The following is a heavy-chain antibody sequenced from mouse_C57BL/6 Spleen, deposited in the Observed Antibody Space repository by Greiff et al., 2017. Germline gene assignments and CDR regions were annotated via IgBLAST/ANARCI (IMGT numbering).Heavy chain of an antibody. D-gene: IGHD1-1*01. CDR1: GFTFSSYA. CDR2: ISDGGSYT. V-gene: IGHV5-4*01. J-gene: IGHJ1*03. CDR3: ARDEATRYFDV. Sequence: EVQGVESGGGLVKPGGSLKLSCAASGFTFSSYAMSWVRQTPEKRLEWVATISDGGSYTYYPDNVKGRFTISRDNAKNNLYLQMSHLKSEDTAMYYCARDEATRYFDVWGTGTTVTVSS.